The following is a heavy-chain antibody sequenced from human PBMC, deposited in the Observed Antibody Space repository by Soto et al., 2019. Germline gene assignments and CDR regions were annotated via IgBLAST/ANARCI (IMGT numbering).Heavy chain of an antibody. CDR1: GFTFSSYS. V-gene: IGHV3-48*01. CDR2: ISSSSSTI. Sequence: EVQLVESGGGLVQPGGSLRLSCAASGFTFSSYSMNWVRQAPGKGLEWVSYISSSSSTIYYADSVKGRFTISRDNAKNSLYLQMNSLRAEDTAVYYCARGERPEGYYYYYYYMDVWGKGTTVTVSS. CDR3: ARGERPEGYYYYYYYMDV. J-gene: IGHJ6*03. D-gene: IGHD2-15*01.